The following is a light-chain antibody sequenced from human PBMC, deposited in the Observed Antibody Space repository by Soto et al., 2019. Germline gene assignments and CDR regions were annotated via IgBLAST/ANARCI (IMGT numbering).Light chain of an antibody. CDR1: SSDVGGYNY. Sequence: QSVLTQPASVSGSPGQSINISCTGTSSDVGGYNYVSWYQHHPGKAPKLIIYDVSNRPSGVSNPFSGSKSGNTASLTISGLQPEDEADYYCSSYTTSNTRQIVFGTGTEVTVL. V-gene: IGLV2-14*03. CDR2: DVS. CDR3: SSYTTSNTRQIV. J-gene: IGLJ1*01.